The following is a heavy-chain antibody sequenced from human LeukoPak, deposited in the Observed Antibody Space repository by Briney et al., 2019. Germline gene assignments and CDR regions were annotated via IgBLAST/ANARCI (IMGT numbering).Heavy chain of an antibody. CDR1: GYTFTSYD. CDR2: MNPNSGNT. D-gene: IGHD3-3*01. V-gene: IGHV1-8*01. CDR3: ARVYYDFWSGYLGPDY. J-gene: IGHJ4*02. Sequence: ASVKVSCKASGYTFTSYDINWVRQATGQGLEWMGWMNPNSGNTGYAQKFQGRVTIIRNTSISTAYMELSSLRSEDTAVYYCARVYYDFWSGYLGPDYWGQGTLVTVSS.